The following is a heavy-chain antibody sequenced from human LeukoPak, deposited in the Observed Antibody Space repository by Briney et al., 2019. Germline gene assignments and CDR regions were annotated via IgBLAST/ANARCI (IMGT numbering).Heavy chain of an antibody. CDR2: ISGSGGST. J-gene: IGHJ6*03. V-gene: IGHV3-23*01. D-gene: IGHD6-6*01. CDR3: AKGQLAYYYYYMDV. CDR1: GFTFSSYA. Sequence: GGSLRLSCAASGFTFSSYARSWVRQAPGKGLEWVSAISGSGGSTYYADSVKGRFTISRDNSKNTLYLQMNSLRAEDTAVYYCAKGQLAYYYYYMDVWGKGTTVTVSS.